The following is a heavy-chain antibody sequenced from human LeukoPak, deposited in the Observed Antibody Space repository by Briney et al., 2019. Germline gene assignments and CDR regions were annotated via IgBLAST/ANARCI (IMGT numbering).Heavy chain of an antibody. Sequence: GGSLRLSCAASEFTFSNYAMNWVRQAPGKGLEWVSTISGSGETTYYADSVKGRFTLSRDNSENTLYVQMNSLRAEDTAIYYCARAQTDYGDYNYQYYYYMDVWGKGTSVTVSS. CDR3: ARAQTDYGDYNYQYYYYMDV. CDR2: ISGSGETT. J-gene: IGHJ6*03. V-gene: IGHV3-23*01. D-gene: IGHD4-17*01. CDR1: EFTFSNYA.